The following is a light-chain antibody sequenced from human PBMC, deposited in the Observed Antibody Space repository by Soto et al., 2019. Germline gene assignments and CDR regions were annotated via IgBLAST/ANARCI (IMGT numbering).Light chain of an antibody. J-gene: IGLJ1*01. V-gene: IGLV2-14*01. CDR3: SSYTSSSTYV. Sequence: QSVLTQPASVSGSPGQSITISCTGTSSDVGIYDYVSWYQQHPGKGPKLIISEVSDRPSGVSNRFSGSKSGNTASLTISGLHAEDEADYYCSSYTSSSTYVFGTGTELTVL. CDR2: EVS. CDR1: SSDVGIYDY.